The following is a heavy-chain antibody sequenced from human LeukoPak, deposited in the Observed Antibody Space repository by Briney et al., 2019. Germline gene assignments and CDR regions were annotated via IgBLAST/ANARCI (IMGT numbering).Heavy chain of an antibody. CDR3: ARVGSYGPGDY. Sequence: PGGSLRLSCAASGFTFSSYAMHWVRQAPGKGLEYVSAISSNGGSTYYANSVKGRFTISRDNSKNTLYLQMGSLRAEDMAVYYCARVGSYGPGDYWGQGTLVTVSS. V-gene: IGHV3-64*01. D-gene: IGHD5-18*01. CDR2: ISSNGGST. J-gene: IGHJ4*02. CDR1: GFTFSSYA.